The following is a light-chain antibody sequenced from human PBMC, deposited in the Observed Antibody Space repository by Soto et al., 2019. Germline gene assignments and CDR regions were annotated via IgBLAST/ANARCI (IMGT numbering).Light chain of an antibody. V-gene: IGKV1-9*01. CDR2: AAS. Sequence: IQLTQSPSSLSASAGDRVTITCRASQGISSYLAWYQQKPGKAPRLLIYAASTLQSGVPSRFSGSGSGTDFSLTINGLQPEDFATYYCQHLYSYPPTFGQGTRLEIK. CDR3: QHLYSYPPT. CDR1: QGISSY. J-gene: IGKJ5*01.